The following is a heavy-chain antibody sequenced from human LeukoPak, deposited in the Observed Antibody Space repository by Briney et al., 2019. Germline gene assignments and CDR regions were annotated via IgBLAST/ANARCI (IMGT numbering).Heavy chain of an antibody. CDR2: INQDGDEK. CDR3: AKNKGWELPAELDS. Sequence: GGSLRLSCAASGFTFNEYAMYWVRQTPGKGLEWVANINQDGDEKYYVDSVKGRFTISRDDAQTSVYLQLSSLRPEDTAVYYCAKNKGWELPAELDSWGQGALVIVSS. D-gene: IGHD2-15*01. V-gene: IGHV3-7*01. J-gene: IGHJ4*02. CDR1: GFTFNEYA.